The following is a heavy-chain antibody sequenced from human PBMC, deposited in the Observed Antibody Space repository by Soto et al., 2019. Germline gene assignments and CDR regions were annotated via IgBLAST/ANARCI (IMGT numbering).Heavy chain of an antibody. J-gene: IGHJ4*02. CDR1: GDSVTSENYY. D-gene: IGHD5-18*01. V-gene: IGHV4-61*01. CDR3: ARDIRGYSRAFDY. Sequence: SETLSLTCTVSGDSVTSENYYWTWIRQSPGKGLEWIGYIYSSGSTNYNPSLKSRATISLDTSRNQFSLKLTSVTAADTAVYYCARDIRGYSRAFDYWGQGTLVTVSS. CDR2: IYSSGST.